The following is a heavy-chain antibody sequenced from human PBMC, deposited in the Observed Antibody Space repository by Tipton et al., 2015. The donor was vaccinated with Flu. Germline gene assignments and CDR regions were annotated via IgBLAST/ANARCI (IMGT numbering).Heavy chain of an antibody. J-gene: IGHJ4*02. Sequence: GSLRLSCAASGFIFSGSAMHWVRQASGKGLEWVGRIRSKSNTYATTYAASVKGRFNISRDDSKNTAYLQMNSLKTEDTAVYYCAAVLRSFDWLRNWGQGTLVTVSP. CDR2: IRSKSNTYAT. CDR1: GFIFSGSA. V-gene: IGHV3-73*01. CDR3: AAVLRSFDWLRN. D-gene: IGHD3-9*01.